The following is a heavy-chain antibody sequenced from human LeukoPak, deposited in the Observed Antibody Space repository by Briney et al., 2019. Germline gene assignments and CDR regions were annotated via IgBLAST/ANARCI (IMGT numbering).Heavy chain of an antibody. Sequence: SETLSLTCAVYGGSFSGYYWSWIRQPPGKGLEWIGEINHSGSTNFNPSLKSRVTISVDTSKNQFSLILSSVTAADTAVYYCARLETYYYDSSGYYLFDYWGQGTLVTVSS. CDR1: GGSFSGYY. CDR2: INHSGST. V-gene: IGHV4-34*01. J-gene: IGHJ4*02. D-gene: IGHD3-22*01. CDR3: ARLETYYYDSSGYYLFDY.